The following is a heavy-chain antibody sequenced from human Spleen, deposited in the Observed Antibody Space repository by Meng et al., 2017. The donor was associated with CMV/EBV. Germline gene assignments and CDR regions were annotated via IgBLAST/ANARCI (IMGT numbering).Heavy chain of an antibody. J-gene: IGHJ4*03. V-gene: IGHV3-23*01. D-gene: IGHD6-25*01. CDR3: AKDVTGYLSLYFDY. Sequence: GESLKISCAASGFSFSNYAMSWVRQAPGKGLDWVSAISGGGGSTYYADSVKGRFTISRDNSRNTLYLQINSLRAEDTAVYYCAKDVTGYLSLYFDYWGQGTVVTVSS. CDR1: GFSFSNYA. CDR2: ISGGGGST.